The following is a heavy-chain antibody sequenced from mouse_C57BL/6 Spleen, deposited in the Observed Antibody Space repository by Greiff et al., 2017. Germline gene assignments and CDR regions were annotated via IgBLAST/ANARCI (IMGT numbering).Heavy chain of an antibody. V-gene: IGHV3-6*01. Sequence: EVQLVESGPGLVKPSQSLSLTCSVTGYSITSGYYWNWIRQFPGNKLEWMGYISYDGSNNYNPSLKNRISITRDTSKNQFFLKLNSVTTEDTATYYCAKIVTRYFDVWGTGTTVTVSS. CDR3: AKIVTRYFDV. CDR1: GYSITSGYY. D-gene: IGHD2-12*01. J-gene: IGHJ1*03. CDR2: ISYDGSN.